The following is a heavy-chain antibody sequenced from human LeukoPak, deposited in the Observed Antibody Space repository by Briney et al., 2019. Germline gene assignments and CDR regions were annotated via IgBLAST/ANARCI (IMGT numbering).Heavy chain of an antibody. CDR2: IYYSGST. V-gene: IGHV4-59*08. CDR3: ARLPTDYYGSGSPDG. J-gene: IGHJ4*02. Sequence: PSETLSLTCTVSGGSISSYYWSWIRQPPGKGLEWIGYIYYSGSTNYNPSLKSRVTISVDTSKNQFSLKLSSVTAADTAVYYCARLPTDYYGSGSPDGRGQGTLVTVSS. D-gene: IGHD3-10*01. CDR1: GGSISSYY.